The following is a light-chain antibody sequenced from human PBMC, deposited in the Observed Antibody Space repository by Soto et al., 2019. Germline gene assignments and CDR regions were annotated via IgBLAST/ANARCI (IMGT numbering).Light chain of an antibody. V-gene: IGKV3D-15*01. J-gene: IGKJ1*01. CDR2: YSS. Sequence: EVMMTQFPDTVSVTPGETVTLSCGASQSVRTNLAWYQQRPGQAPRLLIHYSSTRASDIPARFSGSGSGTNFTLAISSLQSEDFAVYSCHQYGSSPWTFGQGTKVDIK. CDR3: HQYGSSPWT. CDR1: QSVRTN.